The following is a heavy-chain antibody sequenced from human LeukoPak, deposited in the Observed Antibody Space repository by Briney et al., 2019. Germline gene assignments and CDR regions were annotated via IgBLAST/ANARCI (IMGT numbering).Heavy chain of an antibody. J-gene: IGHJ4*02. V-gene: IGHV1-69*13. CDR1: GGTFSSYA. CDR2: IIPIFGTA. Sequence: SVKVSCKASGGTFSSYAISWVRQAPGQGLEWMGGIIPIFGTANYAQKFQGRVTITADESTSTAYMELSSLRSEATAVYYCARGLDSGSYVFDYWGQGTLVTVSS. D-gene: IGHD1-26*01. CDR3: ARGLDSGSYVFDY.